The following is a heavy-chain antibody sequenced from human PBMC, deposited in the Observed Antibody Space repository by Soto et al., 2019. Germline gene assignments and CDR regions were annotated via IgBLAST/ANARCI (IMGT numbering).Heavy chain of an antibody. CDR2: INHSGST. D-gene: IGHD3-3*01. CDR1: GESFSGYY. CDR3: ARVGFLEWLLGNYYYGMDV. Sequence: SETLAHTCAVYGESFSGYYWSWIRQQPGKGLEWIGEINHSGSTNYNPSLKSRVTISVDTSKNQFSLKLSSVTAADTAVYYCARVGFLEWLLGNYYYGMDVWGQGTTVTVSS. V-gene: IGHV4-34*01. J-gene: IGHJ6*02.